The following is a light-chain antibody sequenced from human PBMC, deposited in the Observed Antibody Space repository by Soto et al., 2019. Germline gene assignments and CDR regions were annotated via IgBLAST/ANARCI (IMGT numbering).Light chain of an antibody. Sequence: EIVLTQSPATLSFSPGERAILSCRASQSVSSYLAWYQQKPGQAPRLLIYDASNRATGIPARFSGSGSGTDLTLTVSSLEPEDFAVYYCQKRSNWLPAGTFGQGTRLEIK. CDR2: DAS. CDR1: QSVSSY. CDR3: QKRSNWLPAGT. J-gene: IGKJ5*01. V-gene: IGKV3-11*01.